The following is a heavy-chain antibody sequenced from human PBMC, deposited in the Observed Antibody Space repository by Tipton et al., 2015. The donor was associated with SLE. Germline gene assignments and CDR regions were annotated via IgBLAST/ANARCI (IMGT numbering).Heavy chain of an antibody. CDR3: ARAGFSGSYFDIDY. D-gene: IGHD1-26*01. CDR2: ISYSGST. CDR1: GGSISSYF. J-gene: IGHJ4*02. V-gene: IGHV4-59*01. Sequence: TLSLTCTVSGGSISSYFWSWIRQPPGKGLEWIGYISYSGSTNYNPSLKSRVTISVDTSKNQFSLKLSSVTAADTAVYYCARAGFSGSYFDIDYWGQGTLVTVSS.